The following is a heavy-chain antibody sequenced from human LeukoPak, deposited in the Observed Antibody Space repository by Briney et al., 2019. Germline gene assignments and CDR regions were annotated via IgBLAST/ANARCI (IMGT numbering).Heavy chain of an antibody. D-gene: IGHD3-10*01. Sequence: ASVKVSCKASGYTFTGYYMHWVRQAPGQGLEWMGWINPNSGGTNYAQKFQGRVTMTRDTSISTAYMELSRLRSDDTAVYYCARDGMVRGVIIGSYGMDVWGQGTTVTASS. CDR2: INPNSGGT. V-gene: IGHV1-2*02. CDR1: GYTFTGYY. CDR3: ARDGMVRGVIIGSYGMDV. J-gene: IGHJ6*02.